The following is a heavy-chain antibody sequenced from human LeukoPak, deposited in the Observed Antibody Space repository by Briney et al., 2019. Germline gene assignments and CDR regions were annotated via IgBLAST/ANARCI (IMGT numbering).Heavy chain of an antibody. CDR3: ARNHGSGPNWFDP. CDR2: ISWNSGSI. CDR1: GFTFDDYA. J-gene: IGHJ5*02. D-gene: IGHD3-10*01. Sequence: GGSLRLSCAASGFTFDDYAMHWVRQAPGKGLEWVSGISWNSGSIGYADSVKGRFTISRDNAKNSLYLQMNNLRAEDTALYHCARNHGSGPNWFDPWGQGTLVTVSS. V-gene: IGHV3-9*01.